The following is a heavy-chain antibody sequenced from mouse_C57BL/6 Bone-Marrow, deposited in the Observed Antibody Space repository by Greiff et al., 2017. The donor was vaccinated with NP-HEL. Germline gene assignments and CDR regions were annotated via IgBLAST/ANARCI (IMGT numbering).Heavy chain of an antibody. J-gene: IGHJ2*01. CDR1: GFNIKDDY. D-gene: IGHD1-1*01. CDR3: TTNLFITNYFDY. Sequence: VQLQQSGAELVRPGASVKLSCTASGFNIKDDYMHWVKQRPEQGLEWIGWIDPENGDTEYASKFQGKATITADTSSNTAYLQLSSLTSEDTAVYYCTTNLFITNYFDYWGQGTTLTVSS. V-gene: IGHV14-4*01. CDR2: IDPENGDT.